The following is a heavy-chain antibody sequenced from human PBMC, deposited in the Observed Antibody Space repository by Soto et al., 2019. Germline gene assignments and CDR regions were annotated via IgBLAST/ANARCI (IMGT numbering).Heavy chain of an antibody. CDR3: ARRMRYCSGGSCYNTYYYYGMDV. CDR1: GYSFTSYW. V-gene: IGHV5-51*01. CDR2: IYPGNSDT. Sequence: GESLKISCKGSGYSFTSYWIGWVRQMPGKGLEWMGIIYPGNSDTRYSPSFQGQVTISADKSISTAYLQWSSLKASDTAMYYCARRMRYCSGGSCYNTYYYYGMDVWGQGTTVTAP. J-gene: IGHJ6*02. D-gene: IGHD2-15*01.